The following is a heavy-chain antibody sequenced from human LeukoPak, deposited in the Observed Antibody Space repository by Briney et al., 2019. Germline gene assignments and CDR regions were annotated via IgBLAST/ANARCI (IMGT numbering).Heavy chain of an antibody. V-gene: IGHV4-61*02. CDR1: GDSISSGDYY. CDR3: ARGGSSWYGRENWFDP. D-gene: IGHD6-13*01. CDR2: ISSSGST. J-gene: IGHJ5*02. Sequence: PSETLSLTCTVSGDSISSGDYYRSWIRQPAGKGLEWIGRISSSGSTNYNPSLKSRVTISVDTSKNQFSLKLSSVTAADTAVYYCARGGSSWYGRENWFDPWGQGTLVTVSS.